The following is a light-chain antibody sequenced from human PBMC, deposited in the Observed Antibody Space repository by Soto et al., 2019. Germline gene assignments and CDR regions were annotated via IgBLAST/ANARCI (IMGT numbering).Light chain of an antibody. Sequence: EIVVTQTPATLSVSPGERVTLSCRASQSVDINLAWYQQKPGQAPRLVIYGASTRATDMPGTFSGSGSGTEFTLTISSLQSEDFGVYYCQQYKNWPRTFGQGTKVDI. CDR3: QQYKNWPRT. CDR1: QSVDIN. J-gene: IGKJ1*01. V-gene: IGKV3-15*01. CDR2: GAS.